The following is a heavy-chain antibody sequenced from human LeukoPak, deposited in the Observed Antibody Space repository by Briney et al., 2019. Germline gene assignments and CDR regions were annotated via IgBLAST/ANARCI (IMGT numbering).Heavy chain of an antibody. CDR3: AKISGHYPFDY. Sequence: GGSLRLSCAASGFTFSTYGMHWVRQAPGKGLEWVAFIRYDGSHKYYTDSVKGRFTISRDNSKNTLYLQMNNLRAEDTALYYCAKISGHYPFDYWGQGTLVTVSS. CDR2: IRYDGSHK. CDR1: GFTFSTYG. D-gene: IGHD3-22*01. J-gene: IGHJ4*02. V-gene: IGHV3-30*02.